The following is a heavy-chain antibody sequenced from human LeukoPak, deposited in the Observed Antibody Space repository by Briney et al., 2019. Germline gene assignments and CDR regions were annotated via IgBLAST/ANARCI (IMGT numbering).Heavy chain of an antibody. V-gene: IGHV1-69*04. Sequence: SVKVSCKASGGTFSSYAISWVRQAPGQGLEWMGRIIPILGIANYAQKFQGRVTITADKSTSTAYMELSSLRSEDTAVYYCARDVIAVAVGPVRVDIDYWGQGTLVTVSS. CDR1: GGTFSSYA. CDR2: IIPILGIA. J-gene: IGHJ4*02. D-gene: IGHD6-19*01. CDR3: ARDVIAVAVGPVRVDIDY.